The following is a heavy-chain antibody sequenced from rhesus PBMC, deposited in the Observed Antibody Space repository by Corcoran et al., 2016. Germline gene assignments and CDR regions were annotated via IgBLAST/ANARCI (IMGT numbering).Heavy chain of an antibody. Sequence: QVKLQQWGEGLVKPSETLSLTCAVYGGSISRYHWSWIRQPPGKGLGWIGNIDGKSASTNYNPSLKNRVTISKDTSKNQFSLKLSSVTAADTAVYYCARDRAYSWNNYRFDVWGPGVLVTVSS. CDR2: IDGKSAST. CDR1: GGSISRYH. CDR3: ARDRAYSWNNYRFDV. D-gene: IGHD1-20*01. J-gene: IGHJ5-1*01. V-gene: IGHV4-73*01.